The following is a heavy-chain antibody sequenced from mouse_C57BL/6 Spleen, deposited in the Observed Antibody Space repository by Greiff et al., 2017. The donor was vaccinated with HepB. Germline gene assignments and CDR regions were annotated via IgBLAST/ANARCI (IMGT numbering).Heavy chain of an antibody. J-gene: IGHJ4*01. CDR3: ARATDYYAMDY. CDR2: IYPGSGST. Sequence: QVQLQQSGPELVKPGASVKISCKASGYTFTSYWITWVKQRPGQGLEWIGDIYPGSGSTNYNEKFKSKATLTVDTSSSTAYMQLSSLTSEDSAVYYCARATDYYAMDYWGQGTSVTVSS. D-gene: IGHD1-1*01. CDR1: GYTFTSYW. V-gene: IGHV1-55*01.